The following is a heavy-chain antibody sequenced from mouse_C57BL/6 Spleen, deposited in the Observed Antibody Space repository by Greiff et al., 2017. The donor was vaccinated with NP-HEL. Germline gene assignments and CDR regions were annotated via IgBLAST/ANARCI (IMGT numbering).Heavy chain of an antibody. CDR3: ARRPIYYYGSYAMDY. J-gene: IGHJ4*01. V-gene: IGHV1-61*01. CDR1: GYTFTSYW. CDR2: IYPSDSET. Sequence: QVQLQQPGAELVRPGSSVKLSCKASGYTFTSYWMDWVKQRPGQGLEWIGNIYPSDSETHYNQKFKDKATLTVDKSSSTAYMQLSSLTSEDSAVYYCARRPIYYYGSYAMDYWGQGTSVTVSS. D-gene: IGHD1-1*01.